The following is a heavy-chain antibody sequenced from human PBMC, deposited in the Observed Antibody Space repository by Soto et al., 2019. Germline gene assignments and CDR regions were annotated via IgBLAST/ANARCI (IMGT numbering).Heavy chain of an antibody. CDR2: IYYSGST. Sequence: SETLSLTCTVSGGCISSGGYYWSWIRQHPGKGLEWIGYIYYSGSTYYNPSLKSRVTISVDTSKNQFSLKLSSVTAADTAVYYCARERRSVTTYYYYYYMDVWGKGTTVTVSS. CDR1: GGCISSGGYY. D-gene: IGHD4-4*01. V-gene: IGHV4-31*03. J-gene: IGHJ6*03. CDR3: ARERRSVTTYYYYYYMDV.